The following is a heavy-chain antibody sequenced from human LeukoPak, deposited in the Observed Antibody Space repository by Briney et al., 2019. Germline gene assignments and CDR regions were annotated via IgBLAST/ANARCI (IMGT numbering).Heavy chain of an antibody. CDR3: ARDRVVGATRSYYGMDV. Sequence: ASVNVSCKASGYTFTSYGISWVRQAPGQGLEWMGWISAYNGNTNYAQKLQGRVTMTSDTSTITAYMELRSLRFDNTAVYYCARDRVVGATRSYYGMDVWGQGTTVTVSS. J-gene: IGHJ6*02. D-gene: IGHD1-26*01. CDR2: ISAYNGNT. CDR1: GYTFTSYG. V-gene: IGHV1-18*01.